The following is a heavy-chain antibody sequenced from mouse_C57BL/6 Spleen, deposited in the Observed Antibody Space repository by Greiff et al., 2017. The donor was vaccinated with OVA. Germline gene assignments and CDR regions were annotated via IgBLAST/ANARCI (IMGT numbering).Heavy chain of an antibody. CDR1: GFSLTSYG. CDR3: ARNGPHYYGSSEGYFDY. J-gene: IGHJ2*01. D-gene: IGHD1-1*01. V-gene: IGHV2-2*01. Sequence: QVQLQQSGPGLVQPSQSLSITCTVSGFSLTSYGVHWVRQSPGQGLEWLGVIWSGGSTDYNAAFISRLSISKDNSKSQVFFKMNSLQADDTAIYYCARNGPHYYGSSEGYFDYWGQGTTLTVSS. CDR2: IWSGGST.